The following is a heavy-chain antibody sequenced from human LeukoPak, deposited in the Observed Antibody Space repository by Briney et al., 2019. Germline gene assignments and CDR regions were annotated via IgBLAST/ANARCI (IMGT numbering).Heavy chain of an antibody. J-gene: IGHJ5*02. CDR3: ARGISTHWFDP. D-gene: IGHD3-3*02. V-gene: IGHV4-59*11. CDR2: MHHSGKA. CDR1: GGSMIDHY. Sequence: SETLSLTCTVSGGSMIDHYWSWVRQPPGKGLEWVGYMHHSGKANSNPSLKSRVTISVDTSKNQISLILNSVTAADTAVYYCARGISTHWFDPWGQGTLVIVSS.